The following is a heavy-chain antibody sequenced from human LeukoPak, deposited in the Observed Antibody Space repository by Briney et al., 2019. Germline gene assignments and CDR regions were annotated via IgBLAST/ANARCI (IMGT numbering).Heavy chain of an antibody. CDR3: AREGGYCSGGSCRYFDY. CDR1: GFTFSSYS. J-gene: IGHJ4*02. D-gene: IGHD2-15*01. V-gene: IGHV3-21*01. Sequence: SGGSLRLSCAASGFTFSSYSMNWVRQAPGKGLEWVSSISTSSYIYYADSVKGRFTISRDNAKNSLYLQMNSLRAEDTAVYYCAREGGYCSGGSCRYFDYWGQGTLVTVSS. CDR2: ISTSSYI.